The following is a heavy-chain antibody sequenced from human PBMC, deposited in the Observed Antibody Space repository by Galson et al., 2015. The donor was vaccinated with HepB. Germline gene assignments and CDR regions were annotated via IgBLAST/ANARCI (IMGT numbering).Heavy chain of an antibody. CDR1: GGALIDSY. V-gene: IGHV4-34*01. D-gene: IGHD3/OR15-3a*01. CDR2: INYRGGS. CDR3: ARRGSVDLWTGHDDFDT. J-gene: IGHJ3*02. Sequence: SETLSLTCAVHGGALIDSYWTWIRQSPGKGLEWIGEINYRGGSSYNPSLQSRVAISVDSSKNQFSLNVSSVTAADTAVYYCARRGSVDLWTGHDDFDTWGQGTMAPVPS.